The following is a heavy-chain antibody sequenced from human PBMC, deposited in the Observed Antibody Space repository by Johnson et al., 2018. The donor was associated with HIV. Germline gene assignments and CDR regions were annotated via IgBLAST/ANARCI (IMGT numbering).Heavy chain of an antibody. D-gene: IGHD2-8*01. V-gene: IGHV3-66*01. CDR2: IYRGGNT. J-gene: IGHJ3*02. CDR3: ARDGNAGYCTNGVCYNDAFDI. Sequence: VQLVESGGGLVQPGESLRLSCAASGFTVSNNYMHWVRQAPGKGLEWVSVIYRGGNTYYADSVTGRFLISRDNFKNTLYLQMNSLRAEDKGVYYCARDGNAGYCTNGVCYNDAFDIWGQGIMVTVSS. CDR1: GFTVSNNY.